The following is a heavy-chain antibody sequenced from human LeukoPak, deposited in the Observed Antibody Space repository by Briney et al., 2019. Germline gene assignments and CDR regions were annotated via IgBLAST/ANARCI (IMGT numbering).Heavy chain of an antibody. V-gene: IGHV4-59*08. Sequence: SETLSLTCTVSGGSISSYYWSWIRQPPGKGLEWIGYIYYSGSTNYNPSLKSRVTISVDTSKNQFSLKLSSVTAVDTAVYYCARLHSGSDYLSEWGQGTLVTVSS. CDR1: GGSISSYY. D-gene: IGHD1-26*01. CDR3: ARLHSGSDYLSE. CDR2: IYYSGST. J-gene: IGHJ4*02.